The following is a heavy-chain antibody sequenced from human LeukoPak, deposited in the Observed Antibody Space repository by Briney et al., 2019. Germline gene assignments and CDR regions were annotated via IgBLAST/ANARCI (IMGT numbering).Heavy chain of an antibody. D-gene: IGHD3-10*02. CDR1: GFTFDDYG. V-gene: IGHV3-20*04. Sequence: GGSLRLSCAASGFTFDDYGMNWVRQAPGKGLEWVSGINWNGGRTGYGDSVKGRFTISRDNAKNSLYLQMNSLRAEDTAVYYCAELGITMIGGVWGKGTTVTISS. CDR2: INWNGGRT. J-gene: IGHJ6*04. CDR3: AELGITMIGGV.